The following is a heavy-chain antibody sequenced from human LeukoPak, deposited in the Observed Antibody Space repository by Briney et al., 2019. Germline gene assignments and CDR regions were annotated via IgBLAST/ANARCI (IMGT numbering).Heavy chain of an antibody. J-gene: IGHJ3*02. CDR1: GYTFTSYG. V-gene: IGHV1-18*01. D-gene: IGHD1-26*01. CDR2: ISAYNGNT. CDR3: ARDRKWELLPTHDAFDI. Sequence: GASVKVSCKASGYTFTSYGISWVRQAPGQGLEWMGWISAYNGNTNYAQKLQGRVTMTTDTSTSTAYMELRSLRSDDTAVYYCARDRKWELLPTHDAFDIWGQGTMVTVSS.